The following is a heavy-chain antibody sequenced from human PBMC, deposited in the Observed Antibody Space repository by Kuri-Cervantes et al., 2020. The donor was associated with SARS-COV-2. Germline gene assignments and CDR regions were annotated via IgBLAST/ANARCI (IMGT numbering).Heavy chain of an antibody. Sequence: GESLKISCAASGFIFSDSYMSRVRQAPGKGLEWVSYISSSSSYSYYADSVKGRFTISRDNAKNSLYLQMNSLRAEDTAVYYCARHYGSGSYSFMHVWGKGTPVTVSS. J-gene: IGHJ6*03. CDR2: ISSSSSYS. CDR3: ARHYGSGSYSFMHV. V-gene: IGHV3-11*06. D-gene: IGHD3-10*01. CDR1: GFIFSDSY.